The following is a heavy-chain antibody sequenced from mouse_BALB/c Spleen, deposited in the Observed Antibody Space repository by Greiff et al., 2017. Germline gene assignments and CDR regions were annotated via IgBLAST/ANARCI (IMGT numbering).Heavy chain of an antibody. J-gene: IGHJ3*01. V-gene: IGHV14-3*02. D-gene: IGHD3-2*01. CDR1: GFNIKDTY. CDR2: IDPANGNT. CDR3: AGEDSAGPLD. Sequence: EVQLQQSGAELVKPGASVKLSCTASGFNIKDTYMHWVKQRPEQGLEWIGRIDPANGNTKYDPKFQGKATITADASSNTAYLQLSSLTSEDTAVYYCAGEDSAGPLDWGQGTLVTVSA.